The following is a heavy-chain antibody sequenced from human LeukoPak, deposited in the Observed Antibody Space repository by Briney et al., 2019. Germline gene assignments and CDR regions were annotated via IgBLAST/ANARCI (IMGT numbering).Heavy chain of an antibody. J-gene: IGHJ4*02. CDR2: ISGSGGST. Sequence: GGSLRLSCAASGFTFSSYAMSGVRQAPGKGLEWVSAISGSGGSTYYADSVKGRFTISRDNSKNTLYLQMNSLRAEDTAVYYCAKGPFSSYYDSSGYYYYFDYWGQGTLVTVSS. D-gene: IGHD3-22*01. CDR1: GFTFSSYA. V-gene: IGHV3-23*01. CDR3: AKGPFSSYYDSSGYYYYFDY.